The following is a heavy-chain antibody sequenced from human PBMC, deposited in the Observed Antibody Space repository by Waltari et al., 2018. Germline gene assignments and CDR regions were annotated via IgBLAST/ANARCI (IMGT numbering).Heavy chain of an antibody. Sequence: QVQLQESGSALVKLSETLSPTCGVSGSSTSSGSSWGWIRQPPGKGLEWIGSIYHSGNTYYNPALKSRVTISVDTSKNQFSLKLSSVTAADTAVYYCARLEGVASPLPFFDYWGQGTLVTVSS. V-gene: IGHV4-38-2*01. CDR3: ARLEGVASPLPFFDY. CDR2: IYHSGNT. CDR1: GSSTSSGSS. D-gene: IGHD2-15*01. J-gene: IGHJ4*02.